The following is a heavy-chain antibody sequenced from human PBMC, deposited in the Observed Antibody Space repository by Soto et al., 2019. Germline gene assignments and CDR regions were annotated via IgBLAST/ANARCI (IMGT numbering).Heavy chain of an antibody. CDR3: AKGGGLELGEPYYYYYYGMDV. V-gene: IGHV3-23*01. CDR2: ISGSGGST. D-gene: IGHD1-7*01. CDR1: GFTFSSYA. Sequence: EVQLLESGGGLVQPGGSLRLSCAASGFTFSSYAMSWVRQAPGKGLEWVSAISGSGGSTYYADSVKGRFTISRDNSKNTLYLQMNSLRAEDTAVYYCAKGGGLELGEPYYYYYYGMDVWGQGTTVTVSS. J-gene: IGHJ6*02.